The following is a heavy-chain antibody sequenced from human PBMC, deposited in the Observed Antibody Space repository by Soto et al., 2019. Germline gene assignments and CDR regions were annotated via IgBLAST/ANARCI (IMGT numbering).Heavy chain of an antibody. J-gene: IGHJ6*02. CDR2: IIPLHNTS. CDR3: ASWSDGNHLYYLGMDV. V-gene: IGHV1-69*06. Sequence: QVHLLQSGAEVKKPGSSLNVSCKASGGAFTNYSLNWVRHSPGQGLEWLGGIIPLHNTSNYSLKFVGRLSVTADISSSTVYMQLRGLTSGDTATYYCASWSDGNHLYYLGMDVWGQGTTVTVSS. D-gene: IGHD1-1*01. CDR1: GGAFTNYS.